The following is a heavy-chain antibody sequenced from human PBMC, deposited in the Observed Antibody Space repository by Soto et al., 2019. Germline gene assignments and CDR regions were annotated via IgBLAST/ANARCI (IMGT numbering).Heavy chain of an antibody. Sequence: PGGSLRLSCAASGFTFSSYALSWVRQAPGKGPEWVSAISGSGGSTYYADSVKGRFTISRDNSKNTLYLQMNSLRAEDTAVYYCAKRGRGYDFRSGKQKIPWFAPWDKGTLAPASS. CDR2: ISGSGGST. V-gene: IGHV3-23*01. D-gene: IGHD3-3*01. CDR1: GFTFSSYA. CDR3: AKRGRGYDFRSGKQKIPWFAP. J-gene: IGHJ5*02.